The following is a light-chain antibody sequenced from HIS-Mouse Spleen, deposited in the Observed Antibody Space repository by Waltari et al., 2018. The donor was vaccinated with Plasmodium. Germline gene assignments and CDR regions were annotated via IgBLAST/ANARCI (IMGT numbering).Light chain of an antibody. J-gene: IGKJ3*01. CDR1: QSVSIN. Sequence: EIVMTQPPATLSVSPGERATLSRRPSQSVSINLAWYQQKPGQAPRLLIYGASTRATGIPARFSGSGSGTEFTLTISSLQSEDFAVYYCQQYNNWSFTFGPGTKVDIK. V-gene: IGKV3-15*01. CDR2: GAS. CDR3: QQYNNWSFT.